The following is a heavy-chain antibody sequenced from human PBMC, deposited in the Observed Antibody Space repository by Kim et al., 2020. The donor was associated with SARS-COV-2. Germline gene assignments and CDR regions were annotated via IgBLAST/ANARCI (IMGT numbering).Heavy chain of an antibody. Sequence: GGSLRLSCAASGFTFSSYGMNWVRQAPGKGLEWVAVISYDGSNKYYADSVKGRFTISRDNSKNTLYLQMNSLRAEDTAVYYCAKSHGGGYYYGMDVWGQGTTVTVSS. D-gene: IGHD3-16*01. J-gene: IGHJ6*02. CDR2: ISYDGSNK. CDR1: GFTFSSYG. V-gene: IGHV3-30*18. CDR3: AKSHGGGYYYGMDV.